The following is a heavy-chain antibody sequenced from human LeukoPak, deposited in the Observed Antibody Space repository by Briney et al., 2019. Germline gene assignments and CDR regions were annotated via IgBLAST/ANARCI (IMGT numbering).Heavy chain of an antibody. CDR2: ISGSGVST. D-gene: IGHD3-9*01. CDR1: GFTVNIYA. Sequence: GGSLRLSCAASGFTVNIYALNVVRQAPGKGLEWVAAISGSGVSTRDADSVKGRFTISRDNSKNTLYLQMSSLRAEDTAGYYCANDHKSSPVTSGYSIVSWGQGTLVTVSS. CDR3: ANDHKSSPVTSGYSIVS. V-gene: IGHV3-23*01. J-gene: IGHJ4*02.